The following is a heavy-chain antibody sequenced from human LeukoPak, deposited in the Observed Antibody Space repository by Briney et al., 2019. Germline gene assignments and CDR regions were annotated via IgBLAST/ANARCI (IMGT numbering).Heavy chain of an antibody. J-gene: IGHJ3*02. CDR1: GFTFSGCA. D-gene: IGHD3-22*01. V-gene: IGHV3-73*01. CDR2: IRSKAHSYAT. CDR3: TRHGGRDYYDSSEDAFDI. Sequence: GGSLRLSCAASGFTFSGCAMHWVRQASGKGREWVGRIRSKAHSYATAYAASVKGRFTISRDGSKNTAYLQMNSLKTEDTAVYYCTRHGGRDYYDSSEDAFDIWGQGTMVIVSS.